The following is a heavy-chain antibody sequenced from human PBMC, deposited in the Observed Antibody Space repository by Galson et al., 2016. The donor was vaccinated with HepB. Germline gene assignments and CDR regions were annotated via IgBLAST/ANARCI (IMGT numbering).Heavy chain of an antibody. CDR1: GFTFTSYA. Sequence: SLRLSCAASGFTFTSYAMCWVRQAPGKGLEWVSGISDSGGSTYYADSVKGRFTFSRDNSKNTLYLQMNSLRAEDTAVYYCAKDYVDMSTGPGLRRGTYYFDYWGQGTLVTVSS. V-gene: IGHV3-23*01. CDR3: AKDYVDMSTGPGLRRGTYYFDY. J-gene: IGHJ4*02. CDR2: ISDSGGST. D-gene: IGHD5-24*01.